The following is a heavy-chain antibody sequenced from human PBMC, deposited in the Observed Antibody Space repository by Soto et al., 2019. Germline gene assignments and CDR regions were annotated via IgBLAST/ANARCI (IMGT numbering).Heavy chain of an antibody. CDR1: GGTFSSYS. Sequence: SVEVSCEASGGTFSSYSRSWVRQAPGQGLEWMGGIIPIFGTANYAQKFQGRVTITADESTSTAYMELSSLRSEDTAVYFCATERDDYGDYVAFDIWGHGTMVTVSS. CDR3: ATERDDYGDYVAFDI. D-gene: IGHD4-17*01. J-gene: IGHJ3*02. CDR2: IIPIFGTA. V-gene: IGHV1-69*13.